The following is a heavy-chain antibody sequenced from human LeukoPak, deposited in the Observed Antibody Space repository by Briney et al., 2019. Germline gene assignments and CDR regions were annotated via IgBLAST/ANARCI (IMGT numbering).Heavy chain of an antibody. Sequence: ASVKVSCKASVVTFSSYAISWVRQAPGQGLEWRGGIIPIFGTANYAQKFQGRVTITADKSTSTAYMELSSLRSEDTAVYYCAKQGVVVVAATPEEDYGMDVWGQGTTVTASS. D-gene: IGHD2-15*01. CDR1: VVTFSSYA. CDR2: IIPIFGTA. CDR3: AKQGVVVVAATPEEDYGMDV. V-gene: IGHV1-69*06. J-gene: IGHJ6*02.